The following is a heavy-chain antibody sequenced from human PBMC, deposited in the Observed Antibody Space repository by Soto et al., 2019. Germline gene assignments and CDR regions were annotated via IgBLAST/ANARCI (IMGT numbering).Heavy chain of an antibody. CDR2: SGST. Sequence: QVQLQESGPGLVKPSETLSLTCTVSVGYVSSYYWSWIRQPPGKGLEWIGYSGSTNYNPSLKSRVTRSVDTSKNQFSLNLSSVTAADTAVYYCARRSAGWLDPWGQGTLVTVAS. CDR3: ARRSAGWLDP. D-gene: IGHD6-19*01. J-gene: IGHJ5*02. V-gene: IGHV4-59*02. CDR1: VGYVSSYY.